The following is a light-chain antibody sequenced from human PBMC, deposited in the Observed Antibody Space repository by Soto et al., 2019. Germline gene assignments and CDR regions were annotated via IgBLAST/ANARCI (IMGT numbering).Light chain of an antibody. CDR2: ATS. J-gene: IGKJ1*01. Sequence: IVLTQSPGTLSLSPGEGATLSCRTSQSVSIRHLAWYQQRPGQAPRLLIYATSDRATGTPDRFSGSGSGTDFTRPITRLEPEYFSVYYCQQYGTSWTFGQGTVVEI. CDR1: QSVSIRH. V-gene: IGKV3-20*01. CDR3: QQYGTSWT.